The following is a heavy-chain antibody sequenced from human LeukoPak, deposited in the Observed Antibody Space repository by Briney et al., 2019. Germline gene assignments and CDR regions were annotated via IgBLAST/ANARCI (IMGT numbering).Heavy chain of an antibody. CDR2: ISAYNGNT. V-gene: IGHV1-18*01. CDR3: ARVDYYDFWSGSYYYYYMDV. J-gene: IGHJ6*03. D-gene: IGHD3-3*01. Sequence: ASAKVSCKASGYTFTSYGISWVRQAPGQGLEWMGWISAYNGNTIYAQKLQGRVTMTTDTSTSTAYMELRSLRSDDTAVYYCARVDYYDFWSGSYYYYYMDVWGKGTTVTVSS. CDR1: GYTFTSYG.